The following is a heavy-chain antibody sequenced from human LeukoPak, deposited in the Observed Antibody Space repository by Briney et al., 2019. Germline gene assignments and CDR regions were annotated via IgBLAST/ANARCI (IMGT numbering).Heavy chain of an antibody. Sequence: GGSLRLSCEVSGFTFSDHYMSWIRQAPGKRLEWVSYISSGSTYTNYADSVKGRFTISRDNAKNSLYLQMNSLRDEDTAVYYCARETPEYDWGQGTLVTVSS. J-gene: IGHJ4*02. CDR1: GFTFSDHY. CDR3: ARETPEYD. V-gene: IGHV3-11*06. D-gene: IGHD1-14*01. CDR2: ISSGSTYT.